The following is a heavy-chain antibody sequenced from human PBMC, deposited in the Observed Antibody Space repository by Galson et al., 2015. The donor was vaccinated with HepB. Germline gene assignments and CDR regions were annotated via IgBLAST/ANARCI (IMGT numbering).Heavy chain of an antibody. CDR1: GYTFTSYG. J-gene: IGHJ5*02. CDR2: ISAYNGNT. V-gene: IGHV1-18*01. D-gene: IGHD1-1*01. Sequence: SVKVSCKASGYTFTSYGISWVRQAPGQGLEWMGWISAYNGNTNYAQKLQGRVTMTTDTCTSTAYMELRSLRSDDTAVYYCARIQLLGGWFDPWGQGTLVTVSS. CDR3: ARIQLLGGWFDP.